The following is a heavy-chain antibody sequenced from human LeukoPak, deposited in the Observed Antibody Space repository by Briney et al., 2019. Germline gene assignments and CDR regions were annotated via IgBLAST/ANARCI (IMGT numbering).Heavy chain of an antibody. D-gene: IGHD5-18*01. V-gene: IGHV3-21*01. J-gene: IGHJ3*02. Sequence: GGSLRLSCAASGFTFSTYSMNWVRQAPGKGLEWVSSISSSSSYIYYADSVKGRFTISRDNAKNSLYLQMNSLRAEDTAVYYCAKHTAMVTKAAFDIWGQGTMVTVSS. CDR2: ISSSSSYI. CDR1: GFTFSTYS. CDR3: AKHTAMVTKAAFDI.